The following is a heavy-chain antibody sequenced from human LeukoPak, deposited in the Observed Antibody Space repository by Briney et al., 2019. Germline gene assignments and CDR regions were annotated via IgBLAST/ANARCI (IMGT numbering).Heavy chain of an antibody. D-gene: IGHD3-9*01. J-gene: IGHJ4*02. Sequence: GGSLRLSCAASGFTFSSYSMNWVRQAPGKGLEWVSSISSSSSYIYYADSVKGRFTISRDNAKNSLYLQMNSLRAEDTAVYYCASGHLTGVLFDYWGQGTLVTVSS. V-gene: IGHV3-21*01. CDR1: GFTFSSYS. CDR2: ISSSSSYI. CDR3: ASGHLTGVLFDY.